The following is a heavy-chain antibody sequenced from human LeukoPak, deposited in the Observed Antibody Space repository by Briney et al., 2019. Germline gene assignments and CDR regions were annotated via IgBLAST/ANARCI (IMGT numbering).Heavy chain of an antibody. CDR1: GYTFTSYG. CDR2: ISAYNGNT. V-gene: IGHV1-18*01. CDR3: ARGRRWFGELLPPLY. Sequence: ASVKVSCKASGYTFTSYGISWVRQAPGQGLEWMGWISAYNGNTNYAQKLQGRVTMTTDTSTSTAYMELRSLRSDDTAVYYCARGRRWFGELLPPLYWGQGTLVTVSS. J-gene: IGHJ4*02. D-gene: IGHD3-10*01.